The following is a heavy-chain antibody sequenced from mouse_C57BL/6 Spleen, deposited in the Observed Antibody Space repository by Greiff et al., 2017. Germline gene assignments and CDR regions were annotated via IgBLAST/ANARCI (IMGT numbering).Heavy chain of an antibody. CDR2: IYPGSGNT. CDR3: ARDYYGSSYGFDY. J-gene: IGHJ2*01. CDR1: GYSFTSYY. D-gene: IGHD1-1*01. Sequence: VKLMESGPELVKPGASVKISCKASGYSFTSYYIHWVKQRPGQGLEWIGWIYPGSGNTKYNEKFKGKATLTADTSSSTAYMQLSSLTSEDSAVYYCARDYYGSSYGFDYWGQGTTLTVSS. V-gene: IGHV1-66*01.